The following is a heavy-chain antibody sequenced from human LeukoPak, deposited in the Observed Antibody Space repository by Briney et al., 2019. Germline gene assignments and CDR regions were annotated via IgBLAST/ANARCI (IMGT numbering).Heavy chain of an antibody. V-gene: IGHV3-53*01. CDR3: ARVGGGGLGYSNPYFDY. Sequence: PGRSLRLSCAASGFTASSNYMSWARQAPGKGLKFDSVIYSGGTTYFPAFLKGGLTFSRENSKTTLFFQMNGLKAEKRAVNSCARVGGGGLGYSNPYFDYWGQGTLVTVSS. CDR1: GFTASSNY. CDR2: IYSGGTT. D-gene: IGHD4-11*01. J-gene: IGHJ4*02.